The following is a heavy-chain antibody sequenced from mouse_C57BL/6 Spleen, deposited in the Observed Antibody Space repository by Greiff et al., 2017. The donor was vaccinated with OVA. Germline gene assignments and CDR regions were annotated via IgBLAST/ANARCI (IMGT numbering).Heavy chain of an antibody. CDR3: ARRGASNYWYFDV. CDR2: INPGSGGT. V-gene: IGHV1-54*01. Sequence: QVQLQQSGAELVRPGTSVKVSCKASGYAFTNYLIEWVKQRPGQGLEWIGVINPGSGGTNYNEKFKGKATLTADKSSSTAYMQLSSLTSEDSAVYFCARRGASNYWYFDVWGTGTTVTVSS. CDR1: GYAFTNYL. J-gene: IGHJ1*03. D-gene: IGHD2-5*01.